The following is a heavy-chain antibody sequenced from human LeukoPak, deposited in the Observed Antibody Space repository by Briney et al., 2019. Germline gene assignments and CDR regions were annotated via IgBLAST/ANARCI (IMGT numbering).Heavy chain of an antibody. CDR1: GGSSSSSNW. CDR2: IYHSGST. Sequence: PSGSLSRTCAVPGGSSSSSNWWSWVRQPPGKGLELIGEIYHSGSTNYNPSLKSRVTISVDKSTNQFSLKLTSVTAADTALYYCARELRYDNSDSGAFWGQGTVVTVSS. V-gene: IGHV4-4*02. CDR3: ARELRYDNSDSGAF. J-gene: IGHJ3*01. D-gene: IGHD3-22*01.